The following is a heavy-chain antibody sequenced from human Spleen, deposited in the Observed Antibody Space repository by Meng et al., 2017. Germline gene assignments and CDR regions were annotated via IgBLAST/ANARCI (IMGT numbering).Heavy chain of an antibody. CDR2: INHSGST. CDR1: GGSFGDYY. J-gene: IGHJ4*02. D-gene: IGHD4-11*01. Sequence: GHAQWGGRGLFKPPGTLSPTCVVSGGSFGDYYWSWIRQPPGKGLEWIGEINHSGSTNYNPSLESRATISVDTSQNNLSLKLSSVTAADSAVYYCARGPTTMAHDFDYWGQGTLVTVSS. CDR3: ARGPTTMAHDFDY. V-gene: IGHV4-34*01.